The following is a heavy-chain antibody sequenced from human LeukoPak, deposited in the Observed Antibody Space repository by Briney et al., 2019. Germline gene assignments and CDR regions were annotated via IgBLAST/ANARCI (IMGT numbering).Heavy chain of an antibody. J-gene: IGHJ4*02. D-gene: IGHD3-10*01. CDR2: INPNSGGT. V-gene: IGHV1-2*02. CDR3: ATYYYGSETFDY. CDR1: GYTFTGYY. Sequence: ASVKVSCKASGYTFTGYYMHWVRQAPRQGLEWMGWINPNSGGTNYAQKFQGRVTMTRDTSISTAYMELSRLRSDDTAVYYCATYYYGSETFDYWGQGTLVTVSS.